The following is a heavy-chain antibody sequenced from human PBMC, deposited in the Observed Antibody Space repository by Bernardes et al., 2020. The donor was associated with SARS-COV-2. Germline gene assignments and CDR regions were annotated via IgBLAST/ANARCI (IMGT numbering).Heavy chain of an antibody. J-gene: IGHJ3*02. D-gene: IGHD3-22*01. V-gene: IGHV3-23*01. CDR3: AKLKAAGVVVILAFDI. CDR2: ISGSGGST. Sequence: GGSLRLSCAASGFTFSSYAMSWVRQAPGKGLEWVSAISGSGGSTYYADSVKGRFTISRDNSKNTLYLQMNSLRAEDTAVYYCAKLKAAGVVVILAFDIWGQGTMVTVSS. CDR1: GFTFSSYA.